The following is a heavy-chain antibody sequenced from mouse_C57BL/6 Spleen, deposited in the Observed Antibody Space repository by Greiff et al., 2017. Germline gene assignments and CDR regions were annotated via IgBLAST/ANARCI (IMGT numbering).Heavy chain of an antibody. Sequence: VQLQQSGAELVKPGASVKISCKASGYAFSSYWMNWVKQRPGKGLEWIGQIYPGDGDTNYNGKFKGKATLTADKSASTAYMPLSSLTSEDSAVYFCARAATSGRRDYWGQGTTLTVSS. CDR1: GYAFSSYW. CDR3: ARAATSGRRDY. J-gene: IGHJ2*01. V-gene: IGHV1-80*01. CDR2: IYPGDGDT.